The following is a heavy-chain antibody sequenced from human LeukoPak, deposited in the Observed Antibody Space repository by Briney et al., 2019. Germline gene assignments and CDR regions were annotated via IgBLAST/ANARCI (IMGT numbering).Heavy chain of an antibody. CDR1: GYSFTSYW. CDR3: ASSVNGRGDLFDY. CDR2: IYPGDSDT. V-gene: IGHV5-51*01. J-gene: IGHJ4*02. D-gene: IGHD3-10*01. Sequence: GESLKISCKGSGYSFTSYWIGWVRQMPGKGLEWMGIIYPGDSDTRYSPSFQGQVTISADKSISTAYLQWSSLKASDTAMYHCASSVNGRGDLFDYWGQGTLVTVSS.